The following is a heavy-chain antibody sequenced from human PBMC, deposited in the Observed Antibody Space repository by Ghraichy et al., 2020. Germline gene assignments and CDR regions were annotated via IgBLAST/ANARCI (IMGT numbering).Heavy chain of an antibody. CDR1: GFTFDDYA. J-gene: IGHJ6*02. D-gene: IGHD6-6*01. CDR3: AKDIAARKNYYYYGMDV. V-gene: IGHV3-9*01. CDR2: ISWNSGSI. Sequence: ALRLSCAASGFTFDDYAMHWVRQAPGKGLEWVSGISWNSGSIGYADSVKGRFTISRDNAKNSLYLQMNSLRAEDTALYYCAKDIAARKNYYYYGMDVWGQGTTVTVSS.